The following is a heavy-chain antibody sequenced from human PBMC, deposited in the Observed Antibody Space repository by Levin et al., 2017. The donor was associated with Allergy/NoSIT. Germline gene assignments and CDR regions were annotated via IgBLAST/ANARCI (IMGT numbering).Heavy chain of an antibody. CDR1: GGSISSSSYY. CDR2: IYYSGST. J-gene: IGHJ4*02. V-gene: IGHV4-39*07. Sequence: SETLSLTCTVSGGSISSSSYYWGWIRQPPGKGLEWIGSIYYSGSTYYNPSLKSRVTISVDTSKNQFSLKLSSVTAADTAVYYCARDEEYCSGGSCYPSGVLDYSGGQGTLVTVSS. CDR3: ARDEEYCSGGSCYPSGVLDYS. D-gene: IGHD2-15*01.